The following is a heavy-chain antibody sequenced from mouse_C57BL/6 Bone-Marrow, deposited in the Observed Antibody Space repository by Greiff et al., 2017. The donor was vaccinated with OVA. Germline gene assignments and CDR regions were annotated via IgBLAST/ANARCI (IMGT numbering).Heavy chain of an antibody. CDR2: ISSGGSNT. CDR3: ARGGYRYFYV. Sequence: EVQGVESGGDLVKPGGSLTLSCAASGFTFSSYGMSWVRQTPDKRLEWVATISSGGSNTYYPESVQGRFTLSRDNAKNTLYLQMCSLKSDDTAMYYSARGGYRYFYVWGTGTTVTVSS. CDR1: GFTFSSYG. V-gene: IGHV5-6*01. J-gene: IGHJ1*03.